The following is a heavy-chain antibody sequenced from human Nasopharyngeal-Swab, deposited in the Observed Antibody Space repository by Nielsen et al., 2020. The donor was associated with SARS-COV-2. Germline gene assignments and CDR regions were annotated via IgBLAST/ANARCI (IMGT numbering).Heavy chain of an antibody. D-gene: IGHD5-12*01. V-gene: IGHV3-7*01. CDR3: ARAKWLRFGYYYGMDV. CDR2: IKQDGSEK. J-gene: IGHJ6*02. Sequence: WIRQPPGKGLEWVANIKQDGSEKYYVDSVKGRFTISRDNAKNSLYLQMNSLRAEDTAVYYCARAKWLRFGYYYGMDVWGQGTTVTVPS.